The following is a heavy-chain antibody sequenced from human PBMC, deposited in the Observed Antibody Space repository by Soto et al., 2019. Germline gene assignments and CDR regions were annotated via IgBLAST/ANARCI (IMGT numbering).Heavy chain of an antibody. V-gene: IGHV3-30*18. CDR3: AKDKGVFNWATSYFDY. Sequence: SGGSLRLSCAASGFTFSSYGMHWVRQAPGKGLEWVAVISYDGSNKYYADSVKGRFTISRDNSKNTLYLQMSSLRAEDTAVYYCAKDKGVFNWATSYFDYWGQGALVTVSS. D-gene: IGHD1-1*01. CDR2: ISYDGSNK. CDR1: GFTFSSYG. J-gene: IGHJ4*02.